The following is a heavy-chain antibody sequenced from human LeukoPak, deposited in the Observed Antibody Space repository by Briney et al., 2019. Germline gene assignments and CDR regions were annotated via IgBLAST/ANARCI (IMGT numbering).Heavy chain of an antibody. CDR2: INHSGST. D-gene: IGHD6-13*01. Sequence: SXTLSLTCAVYGGSFSGYYWSWIRQPPGKGLEWIGEINHSGSTNYNPSLKSRVTISVDTSKNQFSLKLSSVTAADTAVYYCARGWRQQLVLEYYYYYMDVWGKGTTVTVSS. CDR3: ARGWRQQLVLEYYYYYMDV. J-gene: IGHJ6*03. CDR1: GGSFSGYY. V-gene: IGHV4-34*01.